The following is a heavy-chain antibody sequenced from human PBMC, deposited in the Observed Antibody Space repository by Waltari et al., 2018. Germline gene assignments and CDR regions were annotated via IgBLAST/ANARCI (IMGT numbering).Heavy chain of an antibody. Sequence: QVQLQQSGPGLVKPSQTLSLTCAISGDSVSSNSSAWNWIRQSPSIGLEWLGSTYYMSKWYNDYAVSVKSLITINPDTSKNQFSLQLNSVTPEDTAVYYCARAEWELLQFDYWGQGTLVTVSS. D-gene: IGHD1-26*01. CDR3: ARAEWELLQFDY. CDR1: GDSVSSNSSA. J-gene: IGHJ4*02. CDR2: TYYMSKWYN. V-gene: IGHV6-1*01.